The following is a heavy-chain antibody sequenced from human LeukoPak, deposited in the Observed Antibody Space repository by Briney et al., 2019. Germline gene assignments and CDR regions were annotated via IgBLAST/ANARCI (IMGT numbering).Heavy chain of an antibody. D-gene: IGHD5-12*01. J-gene: IGHJ6*02. CDR3: ARGRATITSLYYGMDV. Sequence: GASVKVSCKASGYTFTSYDINWVRQATGQGLEWMEWMNPNSGNTGYAQKFQGRVTMTRSTSISTAYMELSSLRSEDTAVYYCARGRATITSLYYGMDVWGQGTTVTVSS. V-gene: IGHV1-8*01. CDR2: MNPNSGNT. CDR1: GYTFTSYD.